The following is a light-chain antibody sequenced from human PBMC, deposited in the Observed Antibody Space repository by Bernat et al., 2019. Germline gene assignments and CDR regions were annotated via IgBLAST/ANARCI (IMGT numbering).Light chain of an antibody. Sequence: QSALTQPPSASGSPGQSVTISCTGTSSDGGGYNYVSWYQQHPGKAPKLMIYEVSTRPSGVPDRFSGATPGNTASLTVSGRQAEDEADYSCSSYAGSNNYVVFGGGTKLTVL. J-gene: IGLJ2*01. V-gene: IGLV2-8*01. CDR1: SSDGGGYNY. CDR3: SSYAGSNNYVV. CDR2: EVS.